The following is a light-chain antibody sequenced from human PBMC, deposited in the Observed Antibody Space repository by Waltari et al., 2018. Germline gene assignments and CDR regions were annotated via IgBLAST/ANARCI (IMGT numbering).Light chain of an antibody. CDR1: RIDVGYNNF. CDR2: NVD. Sequence: QSAVTQPRSVSGSPGQSVTISCTGTRIDVGYNNFVSWYQHHPDKAPKVIIYNVDKRPSGVPARFSGSKSGNTASLTISGLQAEDEADYYCVSYAGSYTWVFGGGTTLTVL. J-gene: IGLJ3*02. V-gene: IGLV2-11*01. CDR3: VSYAGSYTWV.